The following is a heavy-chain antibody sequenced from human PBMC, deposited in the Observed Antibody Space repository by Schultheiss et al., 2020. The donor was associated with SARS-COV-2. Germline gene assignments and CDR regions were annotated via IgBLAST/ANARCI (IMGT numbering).Heavy chain of an antibody. V-gene: IGHV1-69*13. CDR2: IIPIFGTA. J-gene: IGHJ4*02. CDR3: AKDGRYDSSGYYRPHLVLVY. D-gene: IGHD3-22*01. Sequence: SVKVSCKASGGTFSSYTISWVRQAPGQGLEWMGRIIPIFGTANYAQKFQGRVTITADESTSTAYMELSSLRSEDTAVYYCAKDGRYDSSGYYRPHLVLVYWGQGTLVTVSS. CDR1: GGTFSSYT.